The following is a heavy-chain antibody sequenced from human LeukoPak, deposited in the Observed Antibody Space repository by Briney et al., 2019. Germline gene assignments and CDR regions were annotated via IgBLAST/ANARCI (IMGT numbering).Heavy chain of an antibody. Sequence: GGSLRLSCAASGFTFDDYAMHWVRQAPGKGLEWVSGISWNSGSIGYADSVKGRFTISRDNAKNSLYLQMNSLRAEDTALYYCAKDRGDYDSSGYPAAATHGMDVWDQGTTVTVSS. V-gene: IGHV3-9*01. CDR2: ISWNSGSI. CDR1: GFTFDDYA. D-gene: IGHD3-22*01. CDR3: AKDRGDYDSSGYPAAATHGMDV. J-gene: IGHJ6*02.